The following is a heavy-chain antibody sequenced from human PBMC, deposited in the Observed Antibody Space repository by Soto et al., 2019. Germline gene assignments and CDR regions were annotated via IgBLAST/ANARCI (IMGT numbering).Heavy chain of an antibody. CDR1: GFTFSSYS. Sequence: GGSLRLSCAASGFTFSSYSMNWVRQAPGKGLEWVSSISSSSSYIYYADSVKGRFTISRDNAKNSLYLQMNSLRAEDTAVYYCARGFGAVAADYFDYWGQGTLVTVSS. J-gene: IGHJ4*02. CDR3: ARGFGAVAADYFDY. D-gene: IGHD6-19*01. CDR2: ISSSSSYI. V-gene: IGHV3-21*01.